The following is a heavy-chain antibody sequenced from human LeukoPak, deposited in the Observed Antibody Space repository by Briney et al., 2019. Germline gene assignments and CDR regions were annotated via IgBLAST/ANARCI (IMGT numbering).Heavy chain of an antibody. CDR1: GGSISSSFD. CDR3: ARGRYDGDYKGGFYYFDL. V-gene: IGHV4-4*09. Sequence: SETLSLTCSISGGSISSSFDWSWIRQPPGKGLEGIGSIENSGTTNYNPSLKSRVTMSVDTSRKQFSLNLRSVTAADTAVYYCARGRYDGDYKGGFYYFDLWGQGTLVTVSS. CDR2: IENSGTT. J-gene: IGHJ4*02. D-gene: IGHD4-17*01.